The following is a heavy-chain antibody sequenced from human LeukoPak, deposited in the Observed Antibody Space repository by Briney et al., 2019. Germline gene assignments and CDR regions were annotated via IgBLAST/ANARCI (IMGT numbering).Heavy chain of an antibody. CDR2: IDWDDNK. D-gene: IGHD4-17*01. J-gene: IGHJ4*02. CDR1: GFSLSTSGMC. V-gene: IGHV2-70*01. Sequence: GSGPTLVNPIQALTLTCTFSGFSLSTSGMCVSWIRQPPGKALEWLALIDWDDNKYYNASLGTRLAISKDTSKNQVVLTMTNMDPVDTATYFCARYLYGDSASCFDYWGQGSLVIVSS. CDR3: ARYLYGDSASCFDY.